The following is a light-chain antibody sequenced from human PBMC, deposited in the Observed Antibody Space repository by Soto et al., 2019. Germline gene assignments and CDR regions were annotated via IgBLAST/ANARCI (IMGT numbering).Light chain of an antibody. CDR1: QSVSSN. CDR3: QQYNNWPPWT. V-gene: IGKV3-15*01. CDR2: GAS. Sequence: EIVMTQSPATLSVSPGERATLSCRASQSVSSNLAWYQQKPGQAPRLLIYGASTRATGIPAMLSGSGSGTEFTLTISSLQSEDFAVYYCQQYNNWPPWTFGQGTKVEIK. J-gene: IGKJ1*01.